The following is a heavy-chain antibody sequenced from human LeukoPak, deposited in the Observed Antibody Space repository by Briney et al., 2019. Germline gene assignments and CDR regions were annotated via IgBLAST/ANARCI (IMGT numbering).Heavy chain of an antibody. D-gene: IGHD2-2*01. V-gene: IGHV1-18*01. Sequence: ASVKVSCKASGYTFSSDTFTWVRQAPGQGLEWMGWISGNNGNTKYAQKFQPRVTLTTDTSTNTAYMELRSLRSDDTAVYYCARDLVPAALIYFDYWGQGTLVTVSS. CDR2: ISGNNGNT. J-gene: IGHJ4*02. CDR3: ARDLVPAALIYFDY. CDR1: GYTFSSDT.